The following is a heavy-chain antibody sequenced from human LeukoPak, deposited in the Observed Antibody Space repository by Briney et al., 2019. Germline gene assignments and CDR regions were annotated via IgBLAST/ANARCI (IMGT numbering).Heavy chain of an antibody. D-gene: IGHD6-13*01. Sequence: GGSLRLSCAASGFTFSSYSMNWVRQAPGKGLEWVSSISSSSSYIYYADSVKGRFAISRDNAKNSLYLQMNSLRAEDTAVYYCARGRRSSWEYYFDYWGQGTLVTVSS. J-gene: IGHJ4*02. CDR2: ISSSSSYI. CDR1: GFTFSSYS. V-gene: IGHV3-21*01. CDR3: ARGRRSSWEYYFDY.